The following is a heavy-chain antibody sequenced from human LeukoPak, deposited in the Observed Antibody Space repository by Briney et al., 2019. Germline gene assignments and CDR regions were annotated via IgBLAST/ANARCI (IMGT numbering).Heavy chain of an antibody. V-gene: IGHV1-2*02. D-gene: IGHD3-10*01. Sequence: ASVKVSCKASGYTLTSYYMHWVRQAPGQGPEWMGWINPNSGGTNYAQKFQGRVTMTRDTSISTAYMELSRLRSDDTAVYYCARAVRITMVRGVIGIDYWGQGTLVTVSS. CDR1: GYTLTSYY. CDR3: ARAVRITMVRGVIGIDY. CDR2: INPNSGGT. J-gene: IGHJ4*02.